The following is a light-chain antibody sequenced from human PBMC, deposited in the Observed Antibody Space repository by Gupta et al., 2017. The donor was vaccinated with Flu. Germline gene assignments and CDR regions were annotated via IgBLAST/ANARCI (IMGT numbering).Light chain of an antibody. Sequence: IVLRQSAVTLSLSPGERAILSCWASQHIYKDLACYQQNPGQAARLLIYEGSNRATGVPARFSGSGSGTDFTLIISSREPEDFVVYYCWQRYECPFTFGQGTLLDIK. V-gene: IGKV3-11*01. J-gene: IGKJ5*01. CDR2: EGS. CDR1: QHIYKD. CDR3: WQRYECPFT.